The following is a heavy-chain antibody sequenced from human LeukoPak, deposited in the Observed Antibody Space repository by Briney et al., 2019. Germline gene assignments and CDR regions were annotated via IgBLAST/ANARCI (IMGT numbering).Heavy chain of an antibody. CDR1: YY. Sequence: YYWXWXRQPPGKGLEWIGEINRSGSTNYNPSLKSRVTISVDTSKNQFSLKLSSVTAADTAVYYCARGAELTDYWGQGTLVTVSS. J-gene: IGHJ4*02. CDR3: ARGAELTDY. D-gene: IGHD1-26*01. V-gene: IGHV4-34*01. CDR2: INRSGST.